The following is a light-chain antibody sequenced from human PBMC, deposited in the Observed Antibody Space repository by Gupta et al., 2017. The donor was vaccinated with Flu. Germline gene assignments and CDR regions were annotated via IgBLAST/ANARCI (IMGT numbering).Light chain of an antibody. V-gene: IGLV1-40*01. CDR1: SPNIGAGYD. Sequence: QSVPTQPPSVSGAPGQMVIISCAGSSPNIGAGYDVHWYQQLPGTAPKLLIYGNSNRPSGVPDRFSGSKSGTSASLAITGLQAEDEADYYCQSYDSSLSGWVFGTGTKVTVL. CDR3: QSYDSSLSGWV. J-gene: IGLJ1*01. CDR2: GNS.